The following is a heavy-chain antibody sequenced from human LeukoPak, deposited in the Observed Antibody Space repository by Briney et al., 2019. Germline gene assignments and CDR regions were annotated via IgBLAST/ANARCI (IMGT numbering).Heavy chain of an antibody. Sequence: SETLSLTCTVSGYSISSGYYWGWIRQPPGKGLEWIGYIYYSGSTNYNPSLKSRVTMSVDTSKNQFSLKLSSVTAADTAVYYCARRGSSWYWYFDLWGRGTLVTVSS. D-gene: IGHD6-13*01. CDR2: IYYSGST. J-gene: IGHJ2*01. CDR1: GYSISSGYY. CDR3: ARRGSSWYWYFDL. V-gene: IGHV4-61*01.